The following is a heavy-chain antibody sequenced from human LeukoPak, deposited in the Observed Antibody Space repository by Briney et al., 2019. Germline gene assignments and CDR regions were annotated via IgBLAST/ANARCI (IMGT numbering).Heavy chain of an antibody. Sequence: GGSLRLSCAASGFTVSSNYMSWVRQAPGKGLEWVSVIYSGGSTYYADSVKGRFTISRDNSKNTLYLQMNSLRAEDTAVYYCASAVAAEDYYYYFMDVWGKGTTVTIPS. CDR3: ASAVAAEDYYYYFMDV. CDR1: GFTVSSNY. D-gene: IGHD6-19*01. V-gene: IGHV3-53*01. J-gene: IGHJ6*03. CDR2: IYSGGST.